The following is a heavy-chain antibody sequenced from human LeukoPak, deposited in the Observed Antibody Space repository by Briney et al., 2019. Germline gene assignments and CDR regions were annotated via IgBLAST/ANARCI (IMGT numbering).Heavy chain of an antibody. CDR2: IYHSGST. CDR3: AREKYYDSSGYYADY. CDR1: GYSISSGYY. J-gene: IGHJ4*02. D-gene: IGHD3-22*01. V-gene: IGHV4-38-2*02. Sequence: SETLSLTCTVSGYSISSGYYWGWIRQPPGKGLEGIGSIYHSGSTYYNPSLKSRVTISVDTSKNQFSLKLSSVTAADTAVYYCAREKYYDSSGYYADYWGQGTLVTVSS.